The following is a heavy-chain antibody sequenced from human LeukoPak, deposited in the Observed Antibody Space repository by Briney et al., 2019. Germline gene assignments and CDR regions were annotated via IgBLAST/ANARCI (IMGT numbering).Heavy chain of an antibody. CDR1: GYTFSGYY. J-gene: IGHJ4*02. Sequence: GASVKVSCKASGYTFSGYYIHWVRQAPGQGHEWMGWISPKSGDKKYAQNFQGRVTMTRDTSINTAYMELSRLTSDDTAVYYCARGRDKTTSPAIDYWGQGTLVTVSS. D-gene: IGHD2-2*01. CDR2: ISPKSGDK. V-gene: IGHV1-2*02. CDR3: ARGRDKTTSPAIDY.